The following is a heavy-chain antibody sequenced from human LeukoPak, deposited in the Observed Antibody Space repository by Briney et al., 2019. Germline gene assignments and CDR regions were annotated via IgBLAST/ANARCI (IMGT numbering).Heavy chain of an antibody. CDR3: ASTPRSGDFWSGYYD. CDR2: IYYSGST. D-gene: IGHD3-3*01. V-gene: IGHV4-59*08. J-gene: IGHJ4*02. Sequence: PSETLSLTCTVSGGSISSYYWSWIRQPPGKGLEWIGYIYYSGSTNYNPSLKSRVTISVDTSKNQFSLKLSSVTAADTAVYYCASTPRSGDFWSGYYDRGQGTLVTVSS. CDR1: GGSISSYY.